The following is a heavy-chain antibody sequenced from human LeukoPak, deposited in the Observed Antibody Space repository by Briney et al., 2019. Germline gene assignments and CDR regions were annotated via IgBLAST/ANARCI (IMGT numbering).Heavy chain of an antibody. CDR2: ITPKSGDA. V-gene: IGHV1-2*02. J-gene: IGHJ4*02. CDR3: AREYILTAYYGDY. CDR1: GYTFTSYG. Sequence: ASVKVSCKASGYTFTSYGISWVRQAPGQGLEWMGWITPKSGDANYAQKFQGRVTMTWDTSLSTAYMQLSRLKSDDTAVYYCAREYILTAYYGDYWGQGTLVIVSS. D-gene: IGHD3-9*01.